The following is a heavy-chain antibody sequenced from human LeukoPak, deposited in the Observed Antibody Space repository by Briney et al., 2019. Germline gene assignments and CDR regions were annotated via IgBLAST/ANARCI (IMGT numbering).Heavy chain of an antibody. CDR3: AGGRGGLVEY. J-gene: IGHJ4*02. CDR2: IKQDGSEK. CDR1: GFTFSSYY. V-gene: IGHV3-7*05. Sequence: PGGSLRLSCAASGFTFSSYYMAWFRQAPGKGLEWVANIKQDGSEKYYVDSVKGRFTISRDNAKNSLFLQLNSLRVEDTAVYYCAGGRGGLVEYGAQETLVTVPS. D-gene: IGHD2-8*02.